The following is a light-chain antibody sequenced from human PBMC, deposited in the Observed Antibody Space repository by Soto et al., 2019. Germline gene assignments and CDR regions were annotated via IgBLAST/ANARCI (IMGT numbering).Light chain of an antibody. J-gene: IGLJ2*01. CDR2: GNS. CDR1: SSNIGAGYD. V-gene: IGLV1-40*01. Sequence: QSALTQPPSVSGAPGQRVTISCTGSSSNIGAGYDVHWYQQVPGTGPKLLLFGNSNRPSGVPDRFSGAKSGTSASLAITGLQAEDEADYYCQSYDSSLSVVFGGGTQLTVL. CDR3: QSYDSSLSVV.